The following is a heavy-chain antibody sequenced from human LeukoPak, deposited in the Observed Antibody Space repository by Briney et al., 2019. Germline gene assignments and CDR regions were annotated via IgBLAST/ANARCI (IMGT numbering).Heavy chain of an antibody. V-gene: IGHV3-7*01. D-gene: IGHD2-15*01. CDR2: IKQYGSEK. CDR1: GFTFSSYW. Sequence: PGGSLRLSCAASGFTFSSYWMSWVRQAPGKGLEWVANIKQYGSEKYYVDSVKGRFTISRDNAKNSLYLQMNSLRVEDTAVYYCARVDDKRYCSGGSCYFRPYYYYGMDVWGQGTTVTVSS. J-gene: IGHJ6*02. CDR3: ARVDDKRYCSGGSCYFRPYYYYGMDV.